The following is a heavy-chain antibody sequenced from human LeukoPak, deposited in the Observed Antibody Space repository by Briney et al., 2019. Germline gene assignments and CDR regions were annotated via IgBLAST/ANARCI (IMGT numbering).Heavy chain of an antibody. J-gene: IGHJ4*02. CDR3: ARGRPFCGGDCYSTYPPGY. Sequence: SETLSLTCTVSGGSLSGSSYYWGWIRQPPGKGLEWIGSIYYSGSTYYNPSLKSRVTISVDTSKNQFSLKLSSVTAADTAVYYCARGRPFCGGDCYSTYPPGYWGQGTLVTVSS. CDR1: GGSLSGSSYY. CDR2: IYYSGST. V-gene: IGHV4-39*07. D-gene: IGHD2-21*02.